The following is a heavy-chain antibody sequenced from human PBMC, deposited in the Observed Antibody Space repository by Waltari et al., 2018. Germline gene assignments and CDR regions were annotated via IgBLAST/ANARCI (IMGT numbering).Heavy chain of an antibody. V-gene: IGHV1-2*06. J-gene: IGHJ4*02. CDR2: INPNGGGT. CDR3: ARDWGSGYSVGDF. Sequence: QVQLVQSGAEVKKPGASVKVSCKASGYTFIGYYLHWVRQAPGQGLEWMGLINPNGGGTYYASIFPGRVTMTRVTSISTAYMDLNRLTFDDTAVYYCARDWGSGYSVGDFRGQGTLVTVSS. CDR1: GYTFIGYY. D-gene: IGHD5-12*01.